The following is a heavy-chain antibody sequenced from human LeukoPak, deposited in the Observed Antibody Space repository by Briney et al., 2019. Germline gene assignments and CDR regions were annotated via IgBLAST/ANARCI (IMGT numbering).Heavy chain of an antibody. CDR3: ARAYSYGPSVYYYYMDV. CDR1: DGSISSHY. V-gene: IGHV4-59*11. J-gene: IGHJ6*03. CDR2: IYYSGST. D-gene: IGHD5-18*01. Sequence: SETLSLTCTVSDGSISSHYWSWIRQPPGKGLEWIGYIYYSGSTNYNPSLKSRVTISVDTSKNQFSLKLSSVTAADTAVYYCARAYSYGPSVYYYYMDVWGKGTTVTVSS.